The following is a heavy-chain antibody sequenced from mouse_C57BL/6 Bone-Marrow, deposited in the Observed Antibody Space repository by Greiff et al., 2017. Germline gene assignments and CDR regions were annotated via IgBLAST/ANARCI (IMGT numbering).Heavy chain of an antibody. D-gene: IGHD1-1*01. Sequence: QVQLQQSGAELARPGASVKLSCKASGYTFTSYGISWVKQRTGQGLEWIGEIYPRSGNTYYNEKFKGKATLTADKSSSTAYMELRSLTSEDSAVYFCASPFITKVVATDFYAMDYWGQGTSVTVSS. V-gene: IGHV1-81*01. J-gene: IGHJ4*01. CDR2: IYPRSGNT. CDR3: ASPFITKVVATDFYAMDY. CDR1: GYTFTSYG.